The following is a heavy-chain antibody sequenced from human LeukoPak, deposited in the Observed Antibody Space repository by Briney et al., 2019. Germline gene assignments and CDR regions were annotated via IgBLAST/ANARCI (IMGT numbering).Heavy chain of an antibody. V-gene: IGHV3-11*01. D-gene: IGHD6-13*01. CDR3: AREIHSSSWSIDY. CDR1: GFTFSDYY. Sequence: GGSLRLSCAASGFTFSDYYMSWIRQAPGKGLEWASYISSSGSTIYYADSVKGRFTISRDNAKNSLYLQMNSLRAEDTAVYYCAREIHSSSWSIDYWGQGTLVTVSS. J-gene: IGHJ4*02. CDR2: ISSSGSTI.